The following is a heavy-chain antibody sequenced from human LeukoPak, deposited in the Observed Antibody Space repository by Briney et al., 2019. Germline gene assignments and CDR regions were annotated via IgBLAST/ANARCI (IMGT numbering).Heavy chain of an antibody. CDR1: GGTFSSYA. V-gene: IGHV1-69*04. CDR3: ARDRCSGGSCYPPDNWFDP. J-gene: IGHJ5*02. Sequence: ASVKVSCKASGGTFSSYAISWVRQAPGRGLEWMGRIIPILGIANYAQKFQGRVTITADKSTSTAYMELSSLRSEDTAVYYCARDRCSGGSCYPPDNWFDPWGQGTLVTVSS. D-gene: IGHD2-15*01. CDR2: IIPILGIA.